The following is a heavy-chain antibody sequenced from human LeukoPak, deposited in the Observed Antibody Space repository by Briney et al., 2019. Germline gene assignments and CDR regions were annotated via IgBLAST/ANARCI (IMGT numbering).Heavy chain of an antibody. D-gene: IGHD1-7*01. CDR2: IIPIFGTA. CDR1: GGTFSSYA. J-gene: IGHJ6*03. V-gene: IGHV1-69*05. Sequence: SVKVSCKASGGTFSSYAISWVRQAPGQGLEWMGGIIPIFGTANYAQKLQGRVTITTDESTSTAYMELSSLRSEDTAVYYCARALTGTTPHYMDVWGKGTTVTVSS. CDR3: ARALTGTTPHYMDV.